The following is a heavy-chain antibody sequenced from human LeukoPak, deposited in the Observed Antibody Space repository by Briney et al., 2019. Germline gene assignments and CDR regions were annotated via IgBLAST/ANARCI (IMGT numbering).Heavy chain of an antibody. V-gene: IGHV1-69*06. CDR3: ARWDGGGKWLPLGY. D-gene: IGHD5-12*01. J-gene: IGHJ4*02. CDR1: GGTFSSYA. Sequence: ASVKVSCKASGGTFSSYAISWVRQAPGQGLEWMGGIIPIFGTANYAQKFQGRVTITADKSTSTAYMELSSLRSEDTAVYYCARWDGGGKWLPLGYWGQGTLVTVSS. CDR2: IIPIFGTA.